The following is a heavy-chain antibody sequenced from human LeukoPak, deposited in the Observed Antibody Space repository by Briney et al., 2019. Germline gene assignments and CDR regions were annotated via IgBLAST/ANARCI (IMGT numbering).Heavy chain of an antibody. Sequence: PSETLSLTCTVSGGSISSYYWSWIRQPAGKGLEWIGRIYTSGSTNYNPSLKSRVTMSVDTSKNQFSLKLSSVTAADTAVYYCARGRDGYNYEYYFDYWGQGILVTVSS. V-gene: IGHV4-4*07. D-gene: IGHD5-24*01. CDR1: GGSISSYY. CDR3: ARGRDGYNYEYYFDY. CDR2: IYTSGST. J-gene: IGHJ4*02.